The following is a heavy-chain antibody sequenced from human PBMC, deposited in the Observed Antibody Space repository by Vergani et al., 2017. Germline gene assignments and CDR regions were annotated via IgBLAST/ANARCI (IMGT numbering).Heavy chain of an antibody. J-gene: IGHJ3*01. V-gene: IGHV4-39*02. CDR3: ARPVGPSAIADGYHV. CDR2: ISSSGSP. CDR1: GDSISRSHYY. D-gene: IGHD3-10*01. Sequence: QLQLQESGPGLVKPSETLSLSCRVSGDSISRSHYYWGFIRQPPGKGLEWIGSISSSGSPDYNPTLKSRLAFSVDTSKNLFSLWLKSVTVTDTGMYYCARPVGPSAIADGYHVWGQGTMVTVS.